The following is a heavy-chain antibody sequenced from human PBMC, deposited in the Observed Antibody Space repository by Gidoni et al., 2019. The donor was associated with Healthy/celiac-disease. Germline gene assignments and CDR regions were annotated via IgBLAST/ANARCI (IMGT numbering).Heavy chain of an antibody. J-gene: IGHJ6*02. CDR3: AREDDYDSLTGYNYYYWVGYGMDV. V-gene: IGHV4-38-2*02. CDR1: GYSISSGYY. CDR2: IYHSGST. Sequence: QVQLQESGPGLVKPSETLSLTCAVSGYSISSGYYWGWIRQPPGKGLEWIGSIYHSGSTYYNPSLKSRVTISVDTSKNQFSLKLSSVTAADTAVYYCAREDDYDSLTGYNYYYWVGYGMDVWGQGTTVTVSS. D-gene: IGHD3-9*01.